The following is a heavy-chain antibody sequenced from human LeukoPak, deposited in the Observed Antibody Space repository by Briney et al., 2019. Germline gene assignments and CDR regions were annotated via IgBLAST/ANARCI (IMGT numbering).Heavy chain of an antibody. V-gene: IGHV1-69*05. Sequence: GASVKVSCKASGGTFSSYAISWVRQAPGQGLEWMGGIIPIFGTANYAQKFQGRVTITTDESTSTAYMELSSLRSEDTAVYYCASHVGSSWSAFGAFDIWGQGTMVTVSS. CDR2: IIPIFGTA. D-gene: IGHD6-13*01. CDR1: GGTFSSYA. CDR3: ASHVGSSWSAFGAFDI. J-gene: IGHJ3*02.